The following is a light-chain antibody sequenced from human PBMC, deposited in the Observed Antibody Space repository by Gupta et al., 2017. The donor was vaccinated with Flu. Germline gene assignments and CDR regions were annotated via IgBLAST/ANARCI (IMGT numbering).Light chain of an antibody. CDR3: QQYNSSPYT. CDR2: RAS. J-gene: IGKJ2*01. V-gene: IGKV4-1*01. Sequence: IVITQSSDSLAVSLGERATSNCKSSQSVLYSSNNKNYVAWYQQKPGQPPKLLIYRASTRESGVPDRCSGSGSGTDFTLTISSLQAEDVAVYYCQQYNSSPYTFGQGTKLEIK. CDR1: QSVLYSSNNKNY.